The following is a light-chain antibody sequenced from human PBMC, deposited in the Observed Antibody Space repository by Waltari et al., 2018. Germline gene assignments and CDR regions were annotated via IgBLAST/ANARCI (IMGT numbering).Light chain of an antibody. CDR1: QNINVW. J-gene: IGKJ1*01. V-gene: IGKV1-5*03. CDR3: QQYFTYPWT. CDR2: KTS. Sequence: DIQMTQSPSTLSASLGDRVTITCRASQNINVWLAWYQQKPGKAPSLLIYKTSNLHHGVPSRFSGSGSGTEFTLTISSLQPDDFATYACQQYFTYPWTFGQGTKVEV.